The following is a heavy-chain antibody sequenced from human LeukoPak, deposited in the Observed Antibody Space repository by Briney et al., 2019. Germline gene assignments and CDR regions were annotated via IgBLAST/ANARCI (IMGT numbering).Heavy chain of an antibody. CDR2: IHYSGST. CDR1: GGSISSYY. Sequence: PSETLSLTCTDSGGSISSYYWSWIRQPPGKGLEWIGYIHYSGSTNYNPSLKSRVTISVDTSKNQFSLKLSSVTAADTAVYYCARENSYYDSSGYYFGSGYFDYWGQGTLVTVSS. V-gene: IGHV4-59*01. D-gene: IGHD3-22*01. J-gene: IGHJ4*02. CDR3: ARENSYYDSSGYYFGSGYFDY.